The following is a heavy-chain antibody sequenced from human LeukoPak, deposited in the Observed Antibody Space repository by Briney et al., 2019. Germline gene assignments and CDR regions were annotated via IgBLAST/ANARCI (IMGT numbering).Heavy chain of an antibody. V-gene: IGHV4-39*01. CDR3: ARRYCTGGSCYFDY. D-gene: IGHD2-8*02. CDR2: IYYSGTT. CDR1: GGSISSSSYY. J-gene: IGHJ4*02. Sequence: TPSETLSLTCTVSGGSISSSSYYWGWIRQPPGKGLEWIGSIYYSGTTYYSPSLTSRVTISIDTSKNQFSLKLSSVTAADTAVYYCARRYCTGGSCYFDYWGQGTLVPVSS.